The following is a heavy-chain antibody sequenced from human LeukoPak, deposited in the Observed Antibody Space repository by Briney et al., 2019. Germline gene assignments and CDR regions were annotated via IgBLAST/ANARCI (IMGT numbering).Heavy chain of an antibody. CDR3: ARLREIPVFGVVTKSTSYFDY. Sequence: GESLKISCTGSGYSFTTYWIAWVRQMPGKGLEWMGIIYPGDSDTKYSPSFQGQVSISVDKSINTAYLQWSTLKASDTAMYYCARLREIPVFGVVTKSTSYFDYWGQGTLVTVSS. V-gene: IGHV5-51*01. D-gene: IGHD3-3*01. CDR2: IYPGDSDT. J-gene: IGHJ4*02. CDR1: GYSFTTYW.